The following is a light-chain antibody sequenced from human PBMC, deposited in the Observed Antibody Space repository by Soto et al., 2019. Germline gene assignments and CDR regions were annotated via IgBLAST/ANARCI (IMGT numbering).Light chain of an antibody. CDR1: SSNIGAGYD. Sequence: QSVLTQPPSVSGAPGQRVTISCTGNSSNIGAGYDVHWYQQLPGTAPRLFIYANNNRPSGVPDRFSGSKSGSSASLAITGLQAEDEADYSCQSYDSSLGGSVFGGGTTLTVL. V-gene: IGLV1-40*01. CDR3: QSYDSSLGGSV. CDR2: ANN. J-gene: IGLJ3*02.